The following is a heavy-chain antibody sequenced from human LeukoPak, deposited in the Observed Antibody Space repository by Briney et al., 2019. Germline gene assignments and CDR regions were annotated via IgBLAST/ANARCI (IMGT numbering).Heavy chain of an antibody. CDR1: GVSISTTSYY. CDR3: ARQGGWGGALSFFDS. D-gene: IGHD3-16*01. Sequence: SETLSLTCTVSGVSISTTSYYWGWIRQTPGKGPEWIGSMLYRGSTYYSPSRRSRVIISVDASKNPFFLTLSPVTAADTAVYYCARQGGWGGALSFFDSWGQGTLITVSS. CDR2: MLYRGST. V-gene: IGHV4-39*01. J-gene: IGHJ4*02.